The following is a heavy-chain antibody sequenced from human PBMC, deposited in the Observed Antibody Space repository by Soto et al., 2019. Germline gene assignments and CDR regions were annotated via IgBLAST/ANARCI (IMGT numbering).Heavy chain of an antibody. D-gene: IGHD5-18*01. CDR3: ERSLNGYAFHY. CDR2: VHNSGST. V-gene: IGHV4-31*01. CDR1: GGSISSGSYF. Sequence: SETLSLTCTVSGGSISSGSYFWTWIRQHPGKGLEWIGYVHNSGSTFYTPSLKSQVTIPLDTSRNLFSLNLSSVTAADTAVYYCERSLNGYAFHYCGQGAIVTV. J-gene: IGHJ4*02.